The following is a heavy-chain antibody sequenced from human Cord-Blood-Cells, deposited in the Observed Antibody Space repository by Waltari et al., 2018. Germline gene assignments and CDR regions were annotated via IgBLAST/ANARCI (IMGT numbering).Heavy chain of an antibody. CDR3: ARDRPLYSYYDFWSGYYDAFDI. CDR2: IHHSGVT. D-gene: IGHD3-3*01. CDR1: GYSISSGYY. V-gene: IGHV4-38-2*02. J-gene: IGHJ3*02. Sequence: QVQLQESGPGLVKPSETLSLTCAVSGYSISSGYYWGWIRQPPGKGLEWIGSIHHSGVTYYNPALKSRVTISVDTSKNQFSLKLSSVTAADTAVYYCARDRPLYSYYDFWSGYYDAFDIWGQGTMVTVSS.